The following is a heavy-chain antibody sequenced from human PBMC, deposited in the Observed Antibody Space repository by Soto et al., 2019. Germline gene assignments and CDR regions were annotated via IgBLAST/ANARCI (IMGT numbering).Heavy chain of an antibody. CDR3: AKDHGVLPALHALPTKYSSAQYYFDY. J-gene: IGHJ4*02. CDR2: ISGSGGST. CDR1: GFTFSSYA. V-gene: IGHV3-23*01. Sequence: GGSLRLSCAASGFTFSSYAMSWVRQAPGKGLEWVSAISGSGGSTYYADSVKGRFTISRDNSKNTLYLQMNSLRAEDTAVYYCAKDHGVLPALHALPTKYSSAQYYFDYWGQGTLVTVSS. D-gene: IGHD6-19*01.